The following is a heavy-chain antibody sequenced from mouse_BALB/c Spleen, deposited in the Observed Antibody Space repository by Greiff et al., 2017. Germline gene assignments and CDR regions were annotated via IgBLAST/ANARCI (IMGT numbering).Heavy chain of an antibody. CDR1: GYTFTSYW. J-gene: IGHJ4*01. CDR2: IDPSDSET. CDR3: ARPRAGAMDY. D-gene: IGHD3-1*01. Sequence: QVQLQQPGAELVKPGAPVKLSCKASGYTFTSYWMNWVKQRPGRGLEWIGRIDPSDSETHYNQKFKDKATLTVDKSSSTAYIQLSGLTSEDSAVYYCARPRAGAMDYWGQGTSVTVSS. V-gene: IGHV1-69*02.